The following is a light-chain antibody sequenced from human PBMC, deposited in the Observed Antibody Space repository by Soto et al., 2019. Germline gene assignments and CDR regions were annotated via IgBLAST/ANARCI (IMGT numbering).Light chain of an antibody. CDR3: VLYMGSGIWV. CDR1: SGSVSTSYY. Sequence: QTVVTQETSFSVSPGGTVTLTCGLSSGSVSTSYYPSWYQQTPGQAPRPLIYNTNTRSSGVPDRFSGSILGNKAALTITGAQADDESDYYCVLYMGSGIWVFGGGTKLTVL. J-gene: IGLJ3*02. V-gene: IGLV8-61*01. CDR2: NTN.